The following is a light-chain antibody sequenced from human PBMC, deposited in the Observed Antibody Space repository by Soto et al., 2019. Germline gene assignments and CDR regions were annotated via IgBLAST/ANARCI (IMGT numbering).Light chain of an antibody. CDR2: WSS. J-gene: IGKJ1*01. CDR1: QSVLHSSNGNNY. CDR3: QQCGSSRRT. Sequence: DIEMTQSPDSLSVSLGERATINCRSSQSVLHSSNGNNYIAWYQQKPGQPPKLLIYWSSTRESGVPDRFIGSGSGTDFTLTISRLEPEDFAVYYCQQCGSSRRTFGQGTRVEIK. V-gene: IGKV4-1*01.